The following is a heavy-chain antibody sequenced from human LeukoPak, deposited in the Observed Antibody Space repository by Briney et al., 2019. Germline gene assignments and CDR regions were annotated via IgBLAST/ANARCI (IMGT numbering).Heavy chain of an antibody. D-gene: IGHD3-3*02. CDR3: AKDQALPNYFDY. Sequence: GRSLRLSCAASGFTVSSNYMSWVRQAPGKGLEWVSVIYSGGSTYYADSVKGRFTISRDNSKNTLYLQMNSLRAEDTAVYYCAKDQALPNYFDYWGQGTLVTVSS. CDR2: IYSGGST. CDR1: GFTVSSNY. V-gene: IGHV3-53*01. J-gene: IGHJ4*02.